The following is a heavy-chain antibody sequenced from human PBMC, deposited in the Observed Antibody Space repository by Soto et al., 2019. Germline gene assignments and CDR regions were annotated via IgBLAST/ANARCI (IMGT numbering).Heavy chain of an antibody. J-gene: IGHJ4*02. Sequence: SETLSLTCTVSGASISSSGLYWHWIRQHPGKGLEWIGAIHPSGNIYYNPSLKSRITMSPDTSNNQFSLRLNSVTAADMAVYYCARGMDMAKLGYWDPGTLVTVSS. V-gene: IGHV4-31*03. CDR1: GASISSSGLY. D-gene: IGHD2-2*03. CDR3: ARGMDMAKLGY. CDR2: IHPSGNI.